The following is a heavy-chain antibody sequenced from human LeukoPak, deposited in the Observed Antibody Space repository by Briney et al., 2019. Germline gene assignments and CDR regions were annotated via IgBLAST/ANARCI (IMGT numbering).Heavy chain of an antibody. CDR2: INPSGGST. CDR3: ARTMPGYSSSWYYFDY. CDR1: GYTFTSYY. Sequence: ASVTVSCTASGYTFTSYYMHWVRQAPGQGLEWIGIINPSGGSTSYAQKFQGRVTMTRDTSTSTVYMELSSLRSEDTAVYYCARTMPGYSSSWYYFDYWGQGTLVTVSS. V-gene: IGHV1-46*01. D-gene: IGHD6-13*01. J-gene: IGHJ4*02.